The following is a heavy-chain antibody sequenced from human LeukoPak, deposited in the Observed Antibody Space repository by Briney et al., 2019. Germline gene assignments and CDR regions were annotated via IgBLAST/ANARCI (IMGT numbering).Heavy chain of an antibody. J-gene: IGHJ4*02. Sequence: SETLSLTCTVSGDSISGSSYYWAWIRQPPGKGLEWIASIHYSGRTNYSPTLQSRVTISVDMSQNHFSLKVNSVTAADTAIYYCATHRTNNYGSGQPFDFWGQGTLVTASS. CDR2: IHYSGRT. CDR1: GDSISGSSYY. V-gene: IGHV4-39*01. D-gene: IGHD3-10*01. CDR3: ATHRTNNYGSGQPFDF.